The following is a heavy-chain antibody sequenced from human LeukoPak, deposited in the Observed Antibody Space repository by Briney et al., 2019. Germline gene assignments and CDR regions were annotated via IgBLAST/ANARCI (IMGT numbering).Heavy chain of an antibody. CDR3: AGDHSGYSSGWSEYYFDY. CDR1: GFTFSSYA. Sequence: GRSLRLSCAASGFTFSSYAMHWVRQAPGKGLEWVAVISYDGSNKYYADSVKGRFTISRDNSKNTLYLQMNSLRAEDTAVYYCAGDHSGYSSGWSEYYFDYWGQGTLVTVSS. J-gene: IGHJ4*02. V-gene: IGHV3-30-3*01. D-gene: IGHD6-19*01. CDR2: ISYDGSNK.